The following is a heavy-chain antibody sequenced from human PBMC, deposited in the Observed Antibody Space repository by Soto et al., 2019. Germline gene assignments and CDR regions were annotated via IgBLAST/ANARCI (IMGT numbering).Heavy chain of an antibody. J-gene: IGHJ5*02. CDR3: ARTGKFYYYDNSGLPFDP. D-gene: IGHD3-22*01. V-gene: IGHV3-7*03. Sequence: SLRLSSAASGFTINKYWMSWLRQAPGKGLEWVANIKEDGSEKYYVDSVKGRFTISRDNAKNSVFLQMTSLRVEDTAVYFCARTGKFYYYDNSGLPFDPWGQGTLVTVSS. CDR1: GFTINKYW. CDR2: IKEDGSEK.